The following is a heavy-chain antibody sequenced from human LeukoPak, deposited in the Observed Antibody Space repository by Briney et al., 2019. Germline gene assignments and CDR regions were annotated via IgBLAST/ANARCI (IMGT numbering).Heavy chain of an antibody. V-gene: IGHV3-11*01. D-gene: IGHD1-26*01. CDR1: GFTFSDYY. Sequence: GGSLRLSCAASGFTFSDYYMSWIRQAPGKGLEGVSYISSSGSNIYYADSVKGRFTISRDNAKNSLYLQMNSLRAEDTAVYFCARDSGGSYRFFDSWGQGTLVTVSS. CDR2: ISSSGSNI. J-gene: IGHJ4*02. CDR3: ARDSGGSYRFFDS.